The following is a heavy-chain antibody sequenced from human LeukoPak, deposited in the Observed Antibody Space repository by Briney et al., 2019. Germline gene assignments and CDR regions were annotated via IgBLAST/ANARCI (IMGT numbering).Heavy chain of an antibody. D-gene: IGHD3-22*01. CDR3: ARQPPYYYDSSGSLDY. CDR1: GFIFSDYY. Sequence: QAGGSLRLSCAASGFIFSDYYMNWVRQAPGKGLEWVSGISGSGGNSYYADSVQGRFTISRDNSKNTLYLQMNSLRAEDTAVYYCARQPPYYYDSSGSLDYWGQGALVTVSS. J-gene: IGHJ4*02. CDR2: ISGSGGNS. V-gene: IGHV3-23*01.